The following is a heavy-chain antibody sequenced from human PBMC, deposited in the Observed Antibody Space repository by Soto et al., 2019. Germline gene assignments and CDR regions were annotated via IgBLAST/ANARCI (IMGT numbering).Heavy chain of an antibody. Sequence: TSETLSLTCTVPGGSILNGCHYWTWIRQHPGTGLAWIGRIFFSGNTHYNPALKSRLTFSLDTSKNQFSPKLTSVTAADTAIYYCTSDNYGGMLAFWGPGTLVTVSS. CDR2: IFFSGNT. V-gene: IGHV4-31*03. CDR3: TSDNYGGMLAF. J-gene: IGHJ4*02. D-gene: IGHD4-17*01. CDR1: GGSILNGCHY.